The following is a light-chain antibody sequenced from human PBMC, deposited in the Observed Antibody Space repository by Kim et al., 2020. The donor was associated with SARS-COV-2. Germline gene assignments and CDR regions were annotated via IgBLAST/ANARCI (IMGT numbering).Light chain of an antibody. Sequence: VSTGERPPLSRRASQSVSSNLAWYQQKPGQAPRLLIYGASTRATGIPARFSGSGSGTEFTLTNSSLQSEDFAVDYCQQYNNWPFYTFGQGTKLEI. J-gene: IGKJ2*01. V-gene: IGKV3-15*01. CDR3: QQYNNWPFYT. CDR1: QSVSSN. CDR2: GAS.